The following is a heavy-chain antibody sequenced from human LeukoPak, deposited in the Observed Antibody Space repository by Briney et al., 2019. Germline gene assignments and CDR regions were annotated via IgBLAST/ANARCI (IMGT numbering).Heavy chain of an antibody. V-gene: IGHV1-2*02. CDR2: INPNSGGT. D-gene: IGHD2-8*01. CDR1: GYTFTGYY. Sequence: ASVKVSCKASGYTFTGYYMHWARQAPGQGLEWMGWINPNSGGTNYAQKFQGRVTMTRDTSISTAYMELSRLRSDDTAVYYCARSGNGDGGLFDYWGQGTLVTVSS. CDR3: ARSGNGDGGLFDY. J-gene: IGHJ4*02.